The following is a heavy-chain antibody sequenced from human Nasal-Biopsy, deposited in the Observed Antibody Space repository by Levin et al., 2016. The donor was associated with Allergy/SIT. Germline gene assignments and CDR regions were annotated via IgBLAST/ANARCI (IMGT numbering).Heavy chain of an antibody. CDR1: GFTFSKSG. CDR3: AKDLGGQSSWPYFDS. CDR2: IHKSGAPI. J-gene: IGHJ4*02. Sequence: GESLKISCAASGFTFSKSGMNWVRQAPGKGLEWVSIIHKSGAPIYYTDSVKGRFTISRDNSKNTLFLQMDSLRAEDTAVYYCAKDLGGQSSWPYFDSWGQGILVTVSS. V-gene: IGHV3-23*01. D-gene: IGHD3-16*01.